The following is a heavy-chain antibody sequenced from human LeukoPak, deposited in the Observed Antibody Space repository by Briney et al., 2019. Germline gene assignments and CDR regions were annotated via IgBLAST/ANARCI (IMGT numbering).Heavy chain of an antibody. J-gene: IGHJ4*02. CDR1: GFTFSSYA. V-gene: IGHV3-23*01. CDR3: AKLTIFGVGRDGSPFDY. CDR2: ISGSGGST. D-gene: IGHD3-3*01. Sequence: GGSLRLSCAASGFTFSSYAMSWVRQAPGKGLEWVSAISGSGGSTYYADSVKGRSTISRDNSKNTLYLQMNSLRAEDTAVYYCAKLTIFGVGRDGSPFDYWGQGTLVTVSS.